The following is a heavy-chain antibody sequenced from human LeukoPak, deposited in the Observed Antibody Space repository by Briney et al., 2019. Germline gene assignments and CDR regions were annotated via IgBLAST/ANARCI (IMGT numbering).Heavy chain of an antibody. CDR3: AREFGHCSGDNCFYFFDL. V-gene: IGHV1-18*01. D-gene: IGHD2-15*01. Sequence: GASLQVSCKASGYTLTNYNISWVRQGPGQGLEWMGWINTHKGHTNFLQKFQGRVTVTTDLSTNTAHMELRRLRSDDTAVYYCAREFGHCSGDNCFYFFDLWGQGSQVIVSS. CDR2: INTHKGHT. J-gene: IGHJ4*02. CDR1: GYTLTNYN.